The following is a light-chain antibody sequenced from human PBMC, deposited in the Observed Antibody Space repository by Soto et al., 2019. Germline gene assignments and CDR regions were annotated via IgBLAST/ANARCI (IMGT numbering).Light chain of an antibody. CDR1: QSISSY. CDR2: AAS. CDR3: QQSYRTPLT. Sequence: DIQMTQSPSSLSASVGDRVTITCRASQSISSYVNWYQQKPGKAPKLLIYAASSLQSGVPSRFSGSGSGTDFTLNISILQPEDFATYYCQQSYRTPLTFGGGTKVEIK. J-gene: IGKJ4*01. V-gene: IGKV1-39*01.